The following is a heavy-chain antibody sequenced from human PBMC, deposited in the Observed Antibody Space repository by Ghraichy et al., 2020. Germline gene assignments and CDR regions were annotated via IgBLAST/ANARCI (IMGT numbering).Heavy chain of an antibody. Sequence: IGSIHYSGSTYNNPSLKSRVIISVDTSKNQFFLKVSSVTAADTAVYHCARDRSRYTGSYYYYYGIDVWGQGTTVTVSS. V-gene: IGHV4-38-2*02. D-gene: IGHD1-26*01. CDR2: IHYSGST. CDR3: ARDRSRYTGSYYYYYGIDV. J-gene: IGHJ6*02.